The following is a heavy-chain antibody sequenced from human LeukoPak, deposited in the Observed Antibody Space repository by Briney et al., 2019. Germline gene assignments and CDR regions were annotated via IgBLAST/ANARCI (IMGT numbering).Heavy chain of an antibody. J-gene: IGHJ4*02. CDR2: INPNSGGT. D-gene: IGHD2-2*01. Sequence: ASVKVSRKASGYTFTGYYMHWVRQAPGQGLEWMGWINPNSGGTNYAQKFQGRVTMTRDTSISTVYMELKRLRSDDTAVYYCARGLRGSPAFDYWGQGTLVTVSS. CDR1: GYTFTGYY. CDR3: ARGLRGSPAFDY. V-gene: IGHV1-2*02.